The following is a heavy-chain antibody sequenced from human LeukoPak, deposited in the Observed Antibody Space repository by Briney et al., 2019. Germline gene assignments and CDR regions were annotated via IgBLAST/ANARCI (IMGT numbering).Heavy chain of an antibody. J-gene: IGHJ5*02. CDR1: GFTFSSYS. Sequence: PGGSLRLSCAASGFTFSSYSMNWVRQAPGKGLEWVSYISSSSSTIYYADSVKGRFTISRDNAKNSLYLQMNSLRAADTAMYYCARAGMAIEAAGTIHNWFDPWGQGTQVTVSS. CDR3: ARAGMAIEAAGTIHNWFDP. CDR2: ISSSSSTI. V-gene: IGHV3-48*04. D-gene: IGHD6-13*01.